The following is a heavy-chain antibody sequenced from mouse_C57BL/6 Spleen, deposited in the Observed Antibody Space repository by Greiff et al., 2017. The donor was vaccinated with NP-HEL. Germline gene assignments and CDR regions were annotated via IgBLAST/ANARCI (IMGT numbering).Heavy chain of an antibody. CDR3: ARRTSYYSNPMDY. V-gene: IGHV1-59*01. J-gene: IGHJ4*01. Sequence: VQLQQPGAELVRPGTSVKLSCKASGYTFTSYWMHWVKQRPGQGLEWIGVIDPSDSYTNYNQKFKGKATLTVDTSSSTAYMQLSSLTSEDSAVYYCARRTSYYSNPMDYWGQGTSVTVSS. D-gene: IGHD2-5*01. CDR2: IDPSDSYT. CDR1: GYTFTSYW.